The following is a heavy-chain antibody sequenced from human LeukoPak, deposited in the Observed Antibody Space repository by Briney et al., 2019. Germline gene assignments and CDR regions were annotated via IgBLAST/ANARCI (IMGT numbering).Heavy chain of an antibody. CDR1: GGSISSSSFS. CDR3: ARAGLLENWFDP. D-gene: IGHD2/OR15-2a*01. Sequence: PSETLSLTCSVSGGSISSSSFSWGWIRQPPGKGLEWIGSISYSGSSYYNPSLKSRVTISVDTSKNQFSLKLSSVTAADTAVYFCARAGLLENWFDPWGQGTLVTVSS. CDR2: ISYSGSS. V-gene: IGHV4-39*07. J-gene: IGHJ5*02.